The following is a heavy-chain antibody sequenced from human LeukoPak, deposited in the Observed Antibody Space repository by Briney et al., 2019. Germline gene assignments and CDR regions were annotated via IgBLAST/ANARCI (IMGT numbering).Heavy chain of an antibody. CDR1: GGTFSSYA. Sequence: GASVTVSCKASGGTFSSYAISWVRQAPGQGLEWMGGIIPIFGTANYAQKFQGRVTITADESTSTAYMELSSLRSEDTAVYYCARDKSYGVTTSRYYYYGMDVWGQGTTVTVSS. CDR2: IIPIFGTA. V-gene: IGHV1-69*13. J-gene: IGHJ6*02. D-gene: IGHD4-17*01. CDR3: ARDKSYGVTTSRYYYYGMDV.